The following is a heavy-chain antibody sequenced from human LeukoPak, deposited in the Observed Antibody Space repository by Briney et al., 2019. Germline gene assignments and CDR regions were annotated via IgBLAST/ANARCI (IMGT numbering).Heavy chain of an antibody. D-gene: IGHD2-2*01. CDR2: IDPSDSYT. J-gene: IGHJ4*02. CDR1: GYSFTSYW. V-gene: IGHV5-10-1*01. CDR3: ARLYCSSTSCCRTQIDY. Sequence: PGESLKISCKGSGYSFTSYWISWVRQMLGKGLEWMGRIDPSDSYTNYSPSFQGHVTISADKSISTAYLQWSSLKASDTAMYYCARLYCSSTSCCRTQIDYWGQGTLVTVSS.